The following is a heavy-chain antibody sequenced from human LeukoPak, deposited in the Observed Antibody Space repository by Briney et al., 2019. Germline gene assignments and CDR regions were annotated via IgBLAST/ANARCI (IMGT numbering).Heavy chain of an antibody. CDR1: GFTFSSYD. V-gene: IGHV3-13*01. Sequence: PGGSLRLSCAASGFTFSSYDMHWVRQATGKGLEWVSAIGTAGVTYYPGSVKGRFTISRENAKNSLYLQMNSLRAGDTAVYYCARGGSSGWYDYWGQGTLVTVSS. D-gene: IGHD6-19*01. J-gene: IGHJ4*02. CDR3: ARGGSSGWYDY. CDR2: IGTAGVT.